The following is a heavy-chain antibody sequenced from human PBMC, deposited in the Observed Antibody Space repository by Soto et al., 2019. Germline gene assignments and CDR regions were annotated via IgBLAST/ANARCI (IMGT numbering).Heavy chain of an antibody. D-gene: IGHD6-19*01. J-gene: IGHJ6*02. CDR2: IYYSGST. CDR3: ASDSARGWYKKDYYYGMDV. V-gene: IGHV4-59*01. CDR1: GGSINSLY. Sequence: PSETLSLTCTVSGGSINSLYWSWIRQPPGNGLEWIGYIYYSGSTNYNPSLKSRVTISVDTSKNQFSLKLSSVTAADTAVYYCASDSARGWYKKDYYYGMDVWGQGTTVTVSS.